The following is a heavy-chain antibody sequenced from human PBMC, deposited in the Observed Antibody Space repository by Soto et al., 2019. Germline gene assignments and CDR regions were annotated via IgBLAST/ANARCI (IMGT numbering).Heavy chain of an antibody. CDR1: GFPLSAYW. CDR3: ARGPESFMTEVDWLDP. V-gene: IGHV3-74*01. Sequence: AEGSLRLSCVASGFPLSAYWMHWVRQAPGKGLVWVSRINGDGSSTDYADSVKGRFTISRDNAKNILYLQVKSLRAEDTAVYYCARGPESFMTEVDWLDPWREGPQVPV. J-gene: IGHJ5*02. D-gene: IGHD3-22*01. CDR2: INGDGSST.